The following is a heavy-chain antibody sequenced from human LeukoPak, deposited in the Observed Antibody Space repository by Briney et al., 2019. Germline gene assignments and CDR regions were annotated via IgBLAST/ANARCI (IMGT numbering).Heavy chain of an antibody. D-gene: IGHD1-26*01. CDR3: ARDNSVGDNAWWFDP. CDR1: GYTFTSYH. J-gene: IGHJ5*02. Sequence: GASVKVSCKASGYTFTSYHIHWVRQAPGQGLEWMGIINPSGGITNYAQMFQGRVTMTRDMSTSTVYMELSSLRSEDTAVYYCARDNSVGDNAWWFDPWGQGTLVTVSS. V-gene: IGHV1-46*01. CDR2: INPSGGIT.